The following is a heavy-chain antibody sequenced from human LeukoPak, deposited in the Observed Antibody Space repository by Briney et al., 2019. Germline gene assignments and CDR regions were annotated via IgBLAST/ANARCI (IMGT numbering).Heavy chain of an antibody. CDR2: IYPGDSDT. J-gene: IGHJ3*02. D-gene: IGHD1-26*01. CDR1: GYSFTSYW. V-gene: IGHV5-51*01. CDR3: ATRWELRYDAFDI. Sequence: GESLKISCKGSGYSFTSYWIGWVRQMPGKGLGWMGIIYPGDSDTRYSPSFQGQVTISADKSISTAYLQWSSLKASDTAMYYCATRWELRYDAFDIWGQGTMVTVSS.